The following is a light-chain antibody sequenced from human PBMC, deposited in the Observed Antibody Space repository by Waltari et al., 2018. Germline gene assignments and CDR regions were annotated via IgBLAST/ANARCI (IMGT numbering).Light chain of an antibody. Sequence: QSALTQPPSVSKSLGQSVTISCTGTSSDIGGYNGVSWYQQHSDTAPSVLISAVSNRPAGVYHRFSGSKSGNTASLTISGLQAEDEADYYSGSYRSGNTWVFGGGTRLTGL. CDR3: GSYRSGNTWV. J-gene: IGLJ2*01. V-gene: IGLV2-18*02. CDR1: SSDIGGYNG. CDR2: AVS.